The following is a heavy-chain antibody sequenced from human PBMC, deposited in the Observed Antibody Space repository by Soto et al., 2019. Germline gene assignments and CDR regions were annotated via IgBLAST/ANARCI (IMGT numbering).Heavy chain of an antibody. CDR2: IYPGDSDT. CDR3: ARLRIAAARTPATIFDY. D-gene: IGHD6-13*01. J-gene: IGHJ4*02. Sequence: LGESLKISCKGSGCSFTSYWIGWVRQMPGKGLEWMGIIYPGDSDTRYSPSFQGQVTISADKSISTAYLQWSSLKASDTAMYYCARLRIAAARTPATIFDYWGQGTLVTVSS. CDR1: GCSFTSYW. V-gene: IGHV5-51*01.